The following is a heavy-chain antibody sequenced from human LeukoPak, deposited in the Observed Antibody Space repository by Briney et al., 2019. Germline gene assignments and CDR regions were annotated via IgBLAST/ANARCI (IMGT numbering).Heavy chain of an antibody. CDR1: GLTFSSYA. V-gene: IGHV3-49*04. CDR3: TRDQTPYY. J-gene: IGHJ4*02. CDR2: IRSQIYGGTP. Sequence: GGSLRLSCAASGLTFSSYAMSWVRQAPGKGLEWVGFIRSQIYGGTPEYAASVKGRFTISRDDSEGVAYLQMNSLKTEDTAMYYCTRDQTPYYWGQGTLVTVSS.